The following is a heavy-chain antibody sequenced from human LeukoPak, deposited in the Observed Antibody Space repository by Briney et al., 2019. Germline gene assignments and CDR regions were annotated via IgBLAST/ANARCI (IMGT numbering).Heavy chain of an antibody. CDR1: GFTFSSYG. Sequence: GGSLRLSCAASGFTFSSYGMHWVRQAPGKGLEWVAVISYDGSNKYYADSVKGRFTISRDNSKNTLYLQMNSLRAEDTAVYYCAKDQWELPSYFDYWGQGTLVTVSS. D-gene: IGHD1-26*01. CDR3: AKDQWELPSYFDY. V-gene: IGHV3-30*18. J-gene: IGHJ4*02. CDR2: ISYDGSNK.